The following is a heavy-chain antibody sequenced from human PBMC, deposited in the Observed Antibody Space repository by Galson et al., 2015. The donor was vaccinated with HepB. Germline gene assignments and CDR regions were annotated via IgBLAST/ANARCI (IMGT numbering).Heavy chain of an antibody. D-gene: IGHD2-2*01. CDR2: INPNSGGT. V-gene: IGHV1-2*02. Sequence: SVKVSCKASGYTFTGYYMHWVRQAPGQGLEWMGWINPNSGGTNYAQKFQGRVTMTRDTSISTAYTELSKLRSDDTAVYYCARGPTEYCSSTSCYGAFDIWGQGTMVTVSS. J-gene: IGHJ3*02. CDR1: GYTFTGYY. CDR3: ARGPTEYCSSTSCYGAFDI.